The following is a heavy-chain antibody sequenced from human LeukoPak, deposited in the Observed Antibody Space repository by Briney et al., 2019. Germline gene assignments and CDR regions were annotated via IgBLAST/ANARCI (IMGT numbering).Heavy chain of an antibody. Sequence: GASVKVSCKASGGIFSSYEISWVRQAPGQGLEWMGGIIPMFGTAKYAQKFQGRVTIIADKSTSTAYMELSSLRSEDTAVYYCARASGMIGYAWGQGTLVTVSS. CDR1: GGIFSSYE. D-gene: IGHD3-10*02. V-gene: IGHV1-69*06. CDR2: IIPMFGTA. J-gene: IGHJ4*02. CDR3: ARASGMIGYA.